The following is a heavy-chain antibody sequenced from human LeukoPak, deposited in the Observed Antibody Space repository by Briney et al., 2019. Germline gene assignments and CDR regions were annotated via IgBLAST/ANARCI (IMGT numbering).Heavy chain of an antibody. Sequence: SETLSLTCTVSGGTISSVGYYRGWIRQPPGKGLEWIGSIYYSGSTYYNPSLKSRVTISVDTSKNQFSLKLSSVTAADTAVYYCARTFYSSPNNWFDRWGQGTLVTVSS. D-gene: IGHD2/OR15-2a*01. CDR2: IYYSGST. CDR3: ARTFYSSPNNWFDR. J-gene: IGHJ5*02. CDR1: GGTISSVGYY. V-gene: IGHV4-39*01.